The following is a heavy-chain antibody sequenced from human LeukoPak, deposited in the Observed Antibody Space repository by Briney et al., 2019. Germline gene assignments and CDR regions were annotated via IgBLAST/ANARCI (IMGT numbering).Heavy chain of an antibody. Sequence: PGGSLRLSCAASGFTFSSYWMLWVRQAPGKGLVWVSRISDGGSTTTYADSVKGRFTISRDNAKNTLYLQMNGLRAEDTAVYYCSRSAYYDGSGNYYDYWGQGTLVTVSS. D-gene: IGHD3-22*01. CDR3: SRSAYYDGSGNYYDY. J-gene: IGHJ4*02. CDR1: GFTFSSYW. V-gene: IGHV3-74*01. CDR2: ISDGGSTT.